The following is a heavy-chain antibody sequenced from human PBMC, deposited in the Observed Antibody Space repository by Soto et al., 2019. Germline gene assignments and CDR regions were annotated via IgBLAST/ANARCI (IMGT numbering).Heavy chain of an antibody. CDR3: ARGRYGDY. Sequence: QVHLVQSGAEAKKPGASVKVSCQGSGYAFTTYGITWVRQAHGQGLEWMGWISAHNGNTNYAQKLQGRVTVTRDTSTSTAYMELSSLRYDDTAVYYCARGRYGDYWGQGALVTVSS. V-gene: IGHV1-18*01. D-gene: IGHD1-1*01. J-gene: IGHJ4*02. CDR1: GYAFTTYG. CDR2: ISAHNGNT.